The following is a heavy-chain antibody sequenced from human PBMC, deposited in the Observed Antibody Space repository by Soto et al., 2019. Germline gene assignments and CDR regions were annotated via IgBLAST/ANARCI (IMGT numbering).Heavy chain of an antibody. V-gene: IGHV3-33*01. CDR3: AREVYDFWSGYYNKPPIYYYYGMDV. J-gene: IGHJ6*02. D-gene: IGHD3-3*01. CDR2: IWYDGSNK. CDR1: GFTFSSYG. Sequence: GGSLRLSCAASGFTFSSYGMHWVRQAPGKGLEWVAVIWYDGSNKYYADSVKGRFTISRENSKNTLYLQMNSLRAEDTAVYYCAREVYDFWSGYYNKPPIYYYYGMDVWGQGTTVTVSS.